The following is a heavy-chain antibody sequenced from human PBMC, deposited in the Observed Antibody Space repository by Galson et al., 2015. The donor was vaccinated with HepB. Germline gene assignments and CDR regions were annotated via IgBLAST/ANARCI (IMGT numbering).Heavy chain of an antibody. CDR2: VKYDGNEK. CDR1: GFTFSNYN. Sequence: SLRLSCAASGFTFSNYNMHWVRQAPGKGLEWVAVVKYDGNEKFYADSLKGRFTISRDISENTLFLQMNSLRVDDTAVYYCAREGCSSSNCQGIDGAFDIWGQGTMVTVSS. CDR3: AREGCSSSNCQGIDGAFDI. J-gene: IGHJ3*02. D-gene: IGHD2-2*01. V-gene: IGHV3-30*03.